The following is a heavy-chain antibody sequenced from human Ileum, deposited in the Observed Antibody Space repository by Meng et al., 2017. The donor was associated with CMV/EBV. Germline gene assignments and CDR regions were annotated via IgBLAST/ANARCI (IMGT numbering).Heavy chain of an antibody. D-gene: IGHD4-11*01. Sequence: GGSLRLSCAVSRFTFANYAMSCVRQAPGKGLEWVSTITSSGGTTYYADSVKGRFAISRDNSKNSLFLQMDSLRAEDTAVYYCAKGPHYSSFFPTVPFFDYWGQGALVTVSS. CDR1: RFTFANYA. J-gene: IGHJ4*02. CDR2: ITSSGGTT. V-gene: IGHV3-23*01. CDR3: AKGPHYSSFFPTVPFFDY.